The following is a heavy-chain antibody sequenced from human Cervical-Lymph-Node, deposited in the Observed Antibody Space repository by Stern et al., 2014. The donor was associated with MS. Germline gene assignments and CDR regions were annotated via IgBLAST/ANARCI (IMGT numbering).Heavy chain of an antibody. CDR1: GFNFNQFW. Sequence: VQLVESGGGLVQPGGSLRLSCAASGFNFNQFWMTWVRQAPGKGLEWVANIKQDGSDKNYVDSVRGRFSISRDNAKNSLFLQMNSLRAEDTAVYYCVRESYGDYIWGQGTLVTVSS. CDR3: VRESYGDYI. CDR2: IKQDGSDK. J-gene: IGHJ4*02. D-gene: IGHD4-17*01. V-gene: IGHV3-7*01.